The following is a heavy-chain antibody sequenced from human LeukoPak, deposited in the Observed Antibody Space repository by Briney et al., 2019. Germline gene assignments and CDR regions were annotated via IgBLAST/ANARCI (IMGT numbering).Heavy chain of an antibody. Sequence: GGSLRLSCAASGFTFSSYSMNWVRQAPGKGLEWVSVIYSGGSTYYADSVKGRFTISRDNSKNTLYLQMNSLRAEDTAVYYCASPSYGDYVPTDYWGQGTLVTVSS. J-gene: IGHJ4*02. D-gene: IGHD4-17*01. CDR1: GFTFSSYS. V-gene: IGHV3-53*01. CDR3: ASPSYGDYVPTDY. CDR2: IYSGGST.